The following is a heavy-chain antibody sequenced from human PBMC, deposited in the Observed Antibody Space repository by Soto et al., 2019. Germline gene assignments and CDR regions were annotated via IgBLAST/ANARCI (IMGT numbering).Heavy chain of an antibody. CDR3: ARRGRKVYDFWSGYHGEFDY. D-gene: IGHD3-3*01. J-gene: IGHJ4*02. CDR2: IYYSGST. V-gene: IGHV4-59*08. Sequence: QVQLQESGPGLVKPSETLSLTCTVSGGSISSYYWSWIRQPPGKGLEWIGYIYYSGSTNYNPSLKSRVTISVDTSKNQFSLKLSSVTAADTAVYYCARRGRKVYDFWSGYHGEFDYWGQGTLVTVSS. CDR1: GGSISSYY.